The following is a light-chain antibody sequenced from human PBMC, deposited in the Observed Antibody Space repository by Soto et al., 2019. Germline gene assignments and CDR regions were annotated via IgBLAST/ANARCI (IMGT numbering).Light chain of an antibody. V-gene: IGLV2-11*01. J-gene: IGLJ3*02. CDR3: CSYAGDYSWV. CDR2: DVN. Sequence: QSALTQPRSVSGSPGQSVTISCTGTNSDIGGYDYVSWYQQHPGKAPKLMIYDVNKRPSGVPDRFSGSKSGNTASLTISGLQAEHEADYYCCSYAGDYSWVFGGGTQLTVL. CDR1: NSDIGGYDY.